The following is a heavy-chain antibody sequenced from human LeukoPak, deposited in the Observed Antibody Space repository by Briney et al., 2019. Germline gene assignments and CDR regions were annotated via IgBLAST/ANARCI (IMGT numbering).Heavy chain of an antibody. CDR1: GGSISSYY. D-gene: IGHD2-15*01. V-gene: IGHV4-4*07. CDR3: ARDATGANWYFDL. J-gene: IGHJ2*01. Sequence: SETLSLTCTVSGGSISSYYWSWIRQPAGKGLEWIGRIYTSGSTNYNSSLKSRVTISIDRSKNQFSLKLNSVTAADTAVYYCARDATGANWYFDLWGRGTLVTVSS. CDR2: IYTSGST.